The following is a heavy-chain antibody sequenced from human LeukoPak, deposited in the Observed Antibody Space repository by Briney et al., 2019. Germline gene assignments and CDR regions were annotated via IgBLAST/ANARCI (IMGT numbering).Heavy chain of an antibody. Sequence: GGSLRLSCAASRFTFSDYWMTWVRQAPGKGLEWVANIKYDGSEKYYVDSLRGRFTISRDNAENSLYLQMNSLRGEDTAVYYCARAQQWLGVRNWFDPWGRGTLVTVSS. CDR1: RFTFSDYW. CDR3: ARAQQWLGVRNWFDP. V-gene: IGHV3-7*01. CDR2: IKYDGSEK. J-gene: IGHJ5*02. D-gene: IGHD6-19*01.